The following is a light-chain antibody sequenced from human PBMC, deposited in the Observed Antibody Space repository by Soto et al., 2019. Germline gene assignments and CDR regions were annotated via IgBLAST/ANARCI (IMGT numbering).Light chain of an antibody. CDR1: QSVSSN. CDR3: QQYKNWPPWT. V-gene: IGKV3-15*01. Sequence: EIVMTQSPATLSVSPGERATLSCRASQSVSSNLAWYQQKPGQAPRLLIYGASTRATGIPDSFSGSGSGTEFPLTISGLQAEDFAVYYCQQYKNWPPWTFGQGTKVEIK. J-gene: IGKJ1*01. CDR2: GAS.